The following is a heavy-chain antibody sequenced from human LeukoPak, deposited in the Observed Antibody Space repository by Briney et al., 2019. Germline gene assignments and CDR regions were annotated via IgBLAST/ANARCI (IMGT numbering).Heavy chain of an antibody. CDR3: ARVILEYSSSWYGLDAFDI. J-gene: IGHJ3*02. CDR1: GGSFSGYY. V-gene: IGHV4-34*01. D-gene: IGHD6-13*01. CDR2: ISHSGTT. Sequence: PPETLSLTCAVYGGSFSGYYCSWFRQPPGKGLEWIGEISHSGTTNYNPSLKSRVTISVDTSKNQFSLKLSSVTAADTAVYYCARVILEYSSSWYGLDAFDIWGQGTMVTVSS.